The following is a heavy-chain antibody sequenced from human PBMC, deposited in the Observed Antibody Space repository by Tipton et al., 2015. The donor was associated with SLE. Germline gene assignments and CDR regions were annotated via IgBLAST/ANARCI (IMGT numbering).Heavy chain of an antibody. V-gene: IGHV1-3*01. CDR2: INAGNGNT. CDR3: ARDPRDGYIYDAFDI. Sequence: QSGPEVKKPGASVKVSCKASGYTFTSYAMHWVRQAPGQRLEWMGWINAGNGNTKYSQKFQGRVTITRDTSASIAYMEPSSLRSEDTAVYYCARDPRDGYIYDAFDIWGQGTMVTVSS. J-gene: IGHJ3*02. CDR1: GYTFTSYA. D-gene: IGHD5-24*01.